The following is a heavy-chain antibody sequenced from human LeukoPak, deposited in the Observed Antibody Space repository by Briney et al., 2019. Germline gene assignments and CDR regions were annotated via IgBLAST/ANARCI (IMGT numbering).Heavy chain of an antibody. V-gene: IGHV3-23*01. J-gene: IGHJ4*02. D-gene: IGHD2-2*01. CDR2: ISGGGSTT. CDR1: GFTFSSYA. Sequence: GGSLRLSCAASGFTFSSYAMSWVRQAPGKGLEWVSAISGGGSTTYYADSVKGRFTISRDNSKNTLYLQMNSLRAEDTAIYYCAKLHCSSTNCYEWIQLWSYYFDYWGQGILVTVSS. CDR3: AKLHCSSTNCYEWIQLWSYYFDY.